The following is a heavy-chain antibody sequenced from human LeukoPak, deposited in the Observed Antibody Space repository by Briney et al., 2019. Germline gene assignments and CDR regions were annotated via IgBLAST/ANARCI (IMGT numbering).Heavy chain of an antibody. CDR3: ARVSGWYSTLFDY. J-gene: IGHJ4*02. V-gene: IGHV3-30-3*01. CDR2: ISYDGSNK. Sequence: PGGSLRLSCAASGFTFSSYAMHWVRQAPGKGLEWVAVISYDGSNKYYADSVKGRFTISRDNSKNTLYLQMNSLRAEDTAVYYCARVSGWYSTLFDYWGQGTLVTVPS. CDR1: GFTFSSYA. D-gene: IGHD6-19*01.